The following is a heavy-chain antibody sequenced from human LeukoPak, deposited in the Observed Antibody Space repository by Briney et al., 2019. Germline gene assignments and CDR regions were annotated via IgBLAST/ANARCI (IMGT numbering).Heavy chain of an antibody. J-gene: IGHJ4*02. CDR2: IYYSGST. V-gene: IGHV4-59*01. Sequence: SETLSLTCTVSGGSISSYYWSWIRQPPGKGLEWIGYIYYSGSTNYNPSLKSRVTISVDTSKNQFSLKLSSVTAADTAVYYCVTSGDIRTSFDYWGQGTLVTVSS. D-gene: IGHD5-12*01. CDR1: GGSISSYY. CDR3: VTSGDIRTSFDY.